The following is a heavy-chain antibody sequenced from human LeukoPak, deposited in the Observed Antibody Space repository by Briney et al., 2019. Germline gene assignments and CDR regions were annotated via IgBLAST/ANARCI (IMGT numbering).Heavy chain of an antibody. J-gene: IGHJ4*02. D-gene: IGHD3-9*01. CDR3: ARVPYDILTGSQYYFDY. CDR1: GYTFTSYD. V-gene: IGHV1-8*01. CDR2: MNPNSGNT. Sequence: ASVKISCKASGYTFTSYDINWVRQATGQGLEWMGWMNPNSGNTGYAQEFQGRVTMTMNTSISTAYMELSSLRSEDTAVYYCARVPYDILTGSQYYFDYWGQGTLVTVSS.